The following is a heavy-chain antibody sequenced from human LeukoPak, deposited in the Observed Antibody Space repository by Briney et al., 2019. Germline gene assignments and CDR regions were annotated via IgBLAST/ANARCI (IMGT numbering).Heavy chain of an antibody. V-gene: IGHV3-9*01. J-gene: IGHJ5*02. Sequence: GGSLRLSCAATGFTFDDYAMHWVRQAPGKGLEWVSGISWNSGSIGYADSVKGRFTISRDNAKNCLYLQMNSLRAEVTVLYYCAKDGVHRYCSGGSCHGKFDPWGQGTLVTVSS. CDR1: GFTFDDYA. CDR3: AKDGVHRYCSGGSCHGKFDP. CDR2: ISWNSGSI. D-gene: IGHD2-15*01.